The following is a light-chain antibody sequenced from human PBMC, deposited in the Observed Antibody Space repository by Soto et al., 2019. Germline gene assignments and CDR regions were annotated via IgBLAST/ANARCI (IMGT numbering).Light chain of an antibody. V-gene: IGKV3-11*01. CDR2: DAS. CDR1: QSISSY. J-gene: IGKJ5*01. CDR3: QQRSDSIT. Sequence: EIVLTQSPATLSLSPWERATLSWRASQSISSYLAWYKKKPGQAPRLLIYDASNRATGIPARFSGSGSGTDFTLTISSLEPEDFAVYYCQQRSDSITFGQGTRLEIK.